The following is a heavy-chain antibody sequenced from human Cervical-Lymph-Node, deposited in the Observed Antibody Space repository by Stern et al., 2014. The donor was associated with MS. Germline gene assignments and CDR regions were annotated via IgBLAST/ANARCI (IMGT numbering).Heavy chain of an antibody. V-gene: IGHV3-33*01. D-gene: IGHD6-13*01. CDR2: IWYDEIKP. J-gene: IGHJ4*02. CDR3: ASAYSSSHYYFDY. CDR1: GFSFSRYA. Sequence: VQLVESGGGVVQPGRALRLSCAASGFSFSRYALHWVRQAPGQGLEWVALIWYDEIKPYDADSVTGRFTIARDDFKNTLYLQMNSLRGEDTAVYYCASAYSSSHYYFDYWGQGTLVTVSS.